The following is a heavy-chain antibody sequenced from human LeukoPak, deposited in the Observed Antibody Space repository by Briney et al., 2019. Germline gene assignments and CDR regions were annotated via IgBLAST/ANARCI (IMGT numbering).Heavy chain of an antibody. Sequence: AGGSLRLSCAASGFTFSSYAMSWVRQAPGKGLEWVSAISGSGGSTYYADSVKGRFTISRDNSKNTLYLQMNSLRAEDTAVYYCAKVSGLAAAGRNDYWGQGTLVTVSS. CDR1: GFTFSSYA. D-gene: IGHD6-13*01. CDR3: AKVSGLAAAGRNDY. J-gene: IGHJ4*02. V-gene: IGHV3-23*01. CDR2: ISGSGGST.